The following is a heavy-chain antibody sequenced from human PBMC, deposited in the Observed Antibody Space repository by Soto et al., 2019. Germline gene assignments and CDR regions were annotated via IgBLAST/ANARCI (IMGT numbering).Heavy chain of an antibody. J-gene: IGHJ5*02. CDR2: IYIAGGT. CDR3: ARGYCNGTNCYANWFDP. Sequence: EVQLVESGGGLVQPGGSLRLSCAASGFTVTTNYMSWVRQAPGKGLEWVSLIYIAGGTKYADSVKVRCTISRDSSKNTLYLQMNSLRAEDTAVYYCARGYCNGTNCYANWFDPWGQGTLVTVSS. D-gene: IGHD2-2*01. V-gene: IGHV3-66*01. CDR1: GFTVTTNY.